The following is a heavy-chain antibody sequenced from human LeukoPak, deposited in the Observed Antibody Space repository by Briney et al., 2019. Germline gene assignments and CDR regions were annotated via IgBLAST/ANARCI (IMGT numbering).Heavy chain of an antibody. Sequence: KPSETLSLTCAVYGASFSAFHWNWIRQSPAKGLEWLGEMKQSGTPRYNPSLQSRVTISVDKSKNQFSLNVRSVTAADTAVYYCASRPFLYGFRTYFDNWAQGTLVTVSS. D-gene: IGHD3-10*01. J-gene: IGHJ4*02. V-gene: IGHV4-34*01. CDR2: MKQSGTP. CDR3: ASRPFLYGFRTYFDN. CDR1: GASFSAFH.